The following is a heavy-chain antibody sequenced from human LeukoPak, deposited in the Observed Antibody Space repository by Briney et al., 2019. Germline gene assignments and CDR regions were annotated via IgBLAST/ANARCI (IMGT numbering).Heavy chain of an antibody. CDR1: GFTFSSYE. Sequence: PGGSLRLSCAASGFTFSSYETNGVRQAPGKGLGWVSYISSSGSTIYYADSVKGRFTISRDNAKNSLYLQLNSPRAEDTAVYYCAELGITMIGGVWGKGTTVTISS. D-gene: IGHD3-10*02. CDR3: AELGITMIGGV. CDR2: ISSSGSTI. V-gene: IGHV3-48*03. J-gene: IGHJ6*04.